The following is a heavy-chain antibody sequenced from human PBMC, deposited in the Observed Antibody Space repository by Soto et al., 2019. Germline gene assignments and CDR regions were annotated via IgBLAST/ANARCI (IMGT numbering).Heavy chain of an antibody. V-gene: IGHV3-23*01. CDR3: ASWGDFWSGLDY. J-gene: IGHJ4*02. Sequence: PVGPLRLSYGASGLNFRSYAMSWVRKAPGKGLEWVSAISGSGGSTYYADSVKGRFTISRDNSKNTLYLQMNSLRAEDTAVYYCASWGDFWSGLDYWGQGTLVTVSS. D-gene: IGHD3-3*01. CDR2: ISGSGGST. CDR1: GLNFRSYA.